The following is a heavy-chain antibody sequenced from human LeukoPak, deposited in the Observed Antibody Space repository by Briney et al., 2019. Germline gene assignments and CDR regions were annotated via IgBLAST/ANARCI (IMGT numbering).Heavy chain of an antibody. CDR3: ARDYHGSGSYYGMDV. CDR1: GFTVSSNY. Sequence: PGGSLRLSCAASGFTVSSNYMSWVRQAPGKGLEWVSVIYSGGSTYYADSVKGRFTISRDNSKNTLYLQMNSLRAEDTAVYYCARDYHGSGSYYGMDVRGQGTTVTVSS. J-gene: IGHJ6*02. CDR2: IYSGGST. D-gene: IGHD3-10*01. V-gene: IGHV3-66*01.